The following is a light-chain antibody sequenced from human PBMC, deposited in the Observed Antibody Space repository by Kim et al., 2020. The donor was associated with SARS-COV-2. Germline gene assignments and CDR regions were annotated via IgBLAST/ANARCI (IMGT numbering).Light chain of an antibody. CDR3: QQYNNWPLT. CDR2: GAS. V-gene: IGKV3-15*01. J-gene: IGKJ2*01. Sequence: SVSPGERATLSCRARQSVSSNLAWYQQKPGQAPRLLIYGASTRATGIPARFSGSGSGTEFTLTISSLQSEDFAVYYCQQYNNWPLTFGQGTKLEI. CDR1: QSVSSN.